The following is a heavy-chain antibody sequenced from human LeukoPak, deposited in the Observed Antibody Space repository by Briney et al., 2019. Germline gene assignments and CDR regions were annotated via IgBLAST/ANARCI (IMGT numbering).Heavy chain of an antibody. D-gene: IGHD3-9*01. CDR1: GYSFTSHW. CDR3: ARHATRLRYFDWLLPRFDP. CDR2: IFPGDSET. V-gene: IGHV5-51*01. J-gene: IGHJ5*02. Sequence: GESLKISCKGSGYSFTSHWIGWVRQMPGKGLEWMGIIFPGDSETLYSPSFQGQVTISADKSINTAYLLWSSLKASDTAMYYCARHATRLRYFDWLLPRFDPWGQGTLVTVSS.